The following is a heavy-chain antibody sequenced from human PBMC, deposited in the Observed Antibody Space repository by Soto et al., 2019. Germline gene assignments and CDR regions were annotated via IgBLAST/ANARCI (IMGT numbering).Heavy chain of an antibody. D-gene: IGHD1-7*01. CDR2: INPNSGGT. Sequence: GASVKVSCKASGYTFTDYYMHCVLQSPLQWLEWMGWINPNSGGTNYAQKFQGRVTMTRDTSISTAYMELSRLRSDDTAVYYCARKLELRGSYYYYYDMDVWGQGTTVTVSS. V-gene: IGHV1-2*02. J-gene: IGHJ6*02. CDR3: ARKLELRGSYYYYYDMDV. CDR1: GYTFTDYY.